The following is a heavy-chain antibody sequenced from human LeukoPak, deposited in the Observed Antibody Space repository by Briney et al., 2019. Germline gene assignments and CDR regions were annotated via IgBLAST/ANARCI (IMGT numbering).Heavy chain of an antibody. V-gene: IGHV1-69*13. CDR2: IIPIFGTA. J-gene: IGHJ4*02. CDR3: ARQLHYDIYTFDY. CDR1: GGTFSSYA. D-gene: IGHD3-9*01. Sequence: SVKVSCKASGGTFSSYAISWVRQAPGQGLEWMGGIIPIFGTANYAQKFQARVTITADESTSTAYMELSSLRSEDTAVYYCARQLHYDIYTFDYWGQGTLVTVSS.